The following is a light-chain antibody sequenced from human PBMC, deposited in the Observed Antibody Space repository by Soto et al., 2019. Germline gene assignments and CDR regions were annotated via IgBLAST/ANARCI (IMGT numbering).Light chain of an antibody. J-gene: IGKJ1*01. CDR3: QQYNSYSWT. Sequence: DIQMTQSPSTLSASVGERVTITCRASQSISVWMAWYQQKPGRAPKLLIYDASNLESGVPSWFSGSGSGTEFTLAISSLQPDDFATYYCQQYNSYSWTFGQGTKVEIK. CDR1: QSISVW. CDR2: DAS. V-gene: IGKV1-5*01.